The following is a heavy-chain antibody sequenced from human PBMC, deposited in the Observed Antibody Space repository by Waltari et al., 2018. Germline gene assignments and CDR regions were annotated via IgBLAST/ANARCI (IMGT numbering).Heavy chain of an antibody. CDR1: GGSIFNHY. Sequence: VLLQESGPRLVKPSATLSLICPVSGGSIFNHYWNWIPQPAGMGLVGSRRISFSGNTDYHAPRQTRVTMSVDTSKDQCSMKLTSVTAAYTALDYCARDMISIGVAATSPPWSQGTLVTVSS. CDR3: ARDMISIGVAATSPP. CDR2: ISFSGNT. D-gene: IGHD6-13*01. J-gene: IGHJ5*02. V-gene: IGHV4-4*07.